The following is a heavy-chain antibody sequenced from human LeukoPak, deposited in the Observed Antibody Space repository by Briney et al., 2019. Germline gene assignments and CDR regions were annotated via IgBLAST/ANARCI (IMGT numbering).Heavy chain of an antibody. D-gene: IGHD3-10*01. J-gene: IGHJ4*02. CDR2: ISGSGGST. Sequence: GGSLRLSCAASGFTFSSYAMSWVRQAPGKGLEWVSAISGSGGSTYYADSVKGRFTISRDNSKNTLYLQMNSLRAEDTSVYYCAKNQFGGLRGDFDYWGQGTLVTVSS. V-gene: IGHV3-23*01. CDR3: AKNQFGGLRGDFDY. CDR1: GFTFSSYA.